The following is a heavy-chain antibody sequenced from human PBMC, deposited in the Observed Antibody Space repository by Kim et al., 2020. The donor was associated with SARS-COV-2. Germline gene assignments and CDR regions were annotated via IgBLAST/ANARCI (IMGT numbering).Heavy chain of an antibody. V-gene: IGHV4-59*01. J-gene: IGHJ4*02. CDR3: ARGGNSHESWRYYIDY. CDR2: IHYSGNT. Sequence: SETLSLTCTVSGAFNSDFYWTWIRQSPGKGLEWIGYIHYSGNTNFNPSLKSRITISIDTSRNQFSMKLNSLTAADTAVYYCARGGNSHESWRYYIDYWGQGALVTVSA. CDR1: GAFNSDFY. D-gene: IGHD3-16*01.